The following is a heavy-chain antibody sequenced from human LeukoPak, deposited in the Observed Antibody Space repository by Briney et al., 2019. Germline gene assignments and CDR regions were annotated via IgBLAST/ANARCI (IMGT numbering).Heavy chain of an antibody. Sequence: ASVKVSCKASGGTFISYAISWVRQAPGQGLEWMGGIIPIFGTANYAQKFQGRVTITADESTSTAYMELSSLRSEDTAVYYCARDQSYCSGGSCSLFDYWGQGTLVTVSS. J-gene: IGHJ4*02. CDR2: IIPIFGTA. D-gene: IGHD2-15*01. CDR1: GGTFISYA. CDR3: ARDQSYCSGGSCSLFDY. V-gene: IGHV1-69*13.